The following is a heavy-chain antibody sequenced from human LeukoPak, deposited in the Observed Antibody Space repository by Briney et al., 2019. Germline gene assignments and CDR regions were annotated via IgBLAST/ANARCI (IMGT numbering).Heavy chain of an antibody. Sequence: GGSLRLSCAASGFSLSVYYMAWVRQAPGKGLEWVGLSRNKENRYSTEYGASVKGRVTISRDDSKNLMYLEMESLKSEDTAVYYCVGGYDYWGQGTLVTVSS. J-gene: IGHJ4*02. CDR3: VGGYDY. V-gene: IGHV3-72*01. CDR1: GFSLSVYY. D-gene: IGHD2-15*01. CDR2: SRNKENRYST.